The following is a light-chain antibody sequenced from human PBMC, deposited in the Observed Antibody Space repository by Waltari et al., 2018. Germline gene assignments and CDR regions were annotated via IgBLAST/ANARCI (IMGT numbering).Light chain of an antibody. Sequence: QSVLTQPPSVSAAPGHKVTISCSGRRSHIRDNYVSWYQHLPETAPKLLIYYKDHRPSEIPDRFSGSKSGTSATLDITGLQTGDEAEYYCATWDTSLSSGVFGGGTKLTVL. CDR1: RSHIRDNY. CDR3: ATWDTSLSSGV. CDR2: YKD. V-gene: IGLV1-51*01. J-gene: IGLJ3*02.